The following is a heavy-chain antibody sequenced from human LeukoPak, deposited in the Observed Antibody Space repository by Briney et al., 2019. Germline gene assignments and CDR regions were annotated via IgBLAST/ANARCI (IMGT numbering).Heavy chain of an antibody. CDR2: ISWNSGSI. J-gene: IGHJ4*02. D-gene: IGHD5-24*01. V-gene: IGHV3-9*01. CDR3: AREMATIEHFDY. CDR1: GFTFDDYA. Sequence: GGSLRLSCAASGFTFDDYAMHWVRQAPGKGLEWVSGISWNSGSIGYADSVKGRFTISRDNAKNSLYLQMNSLRAEDTALYYCAREMATIEHFDYWGQGTLVTVSS.